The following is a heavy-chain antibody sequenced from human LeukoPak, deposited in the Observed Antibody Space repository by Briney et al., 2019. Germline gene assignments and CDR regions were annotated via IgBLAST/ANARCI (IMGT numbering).Heavy chain of an antibody. CDR2: IIPIFGTS. V-gene: IGHV1-69*06. Sequence: SVKVSCKASGGTFISYGFSWVRQAPGQGLEWMGRIIPIFGTSNYAQKFQGRVTITWDKPTNTAYMELNSLTSEDTALYYCARDPTYYYYMDVWGKGTTVTVSS. CDR3: ARDPTYYYYMDV. CDR1: GGTFISYG. J-gene: IGHJ6*03.